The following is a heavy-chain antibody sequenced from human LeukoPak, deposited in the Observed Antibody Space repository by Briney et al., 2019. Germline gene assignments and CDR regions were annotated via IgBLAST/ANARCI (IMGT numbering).Heavy chain of an antibody. V-gene: IGHV1-46*01. CDR2: INPSGDTT. Sequence: GASVKVSCKASGNTFTSYYMHWVRQAPGQGLEWMGIINPSGDTTSYAQKFQGRVTMTRDTSTNTVYMELSSLRSEDTAVYYCARSGSRLNWCDPWGQGTLVTVSS. CDR1: GNTFTSYY. CDR3: ARSGSRLNWCDP. D-gene: IGHD6-13*01. J-gene: IGHJ5*02.